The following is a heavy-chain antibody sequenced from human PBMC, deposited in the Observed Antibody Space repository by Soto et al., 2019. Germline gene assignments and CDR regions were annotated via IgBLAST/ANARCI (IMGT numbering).Heavy chain of an antibody. V-gene: IGHV1-18*01. J-gene: IGHJ4*02. CDR2: ISAYNGNT. D-gene: IGHD3-9*01. Sequence: ASVKVSCKASGGTFSSYTISWVRQAPGQGLEWMGWISAYNGNTNYAQKLQGRVTMTTDTSTSTAYMELRSLRSDDTAVYYCARENDILTGYYSPLFDFWGQGTLVTVSS. CDR1: GGTFSSYT. CDR3: ARENDILTGYYSPLFDF.